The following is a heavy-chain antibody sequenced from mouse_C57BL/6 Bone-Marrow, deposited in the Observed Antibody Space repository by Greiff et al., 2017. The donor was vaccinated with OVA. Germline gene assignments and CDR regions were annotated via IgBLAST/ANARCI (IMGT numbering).Heavy chain of an antibody. CDR1: GFSFNTYA. J-gene: IGHJ4*01. CDR3: VRTPYAMDY. V-gene: IGHV10-1*01. Sequence: DVMLVESGGGLVQPKGSLKLSCAASGFSFNTYAMNWVRQAPGKGLEWVARIRSKSNNYATYYADSVKDRFTISRDDSESMLYLQMNNLKTEDTAMYYCVRTPYAMDYWGQGTSVTVSS. CDR2: IRSKSNNYAT.